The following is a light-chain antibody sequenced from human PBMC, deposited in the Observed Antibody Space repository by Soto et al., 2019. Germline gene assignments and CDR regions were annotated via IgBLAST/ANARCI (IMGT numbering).Light chain of an antibody. CDR2: TAS. CDR3: QQYNTYPLT. CDR1: QSISPW. J-gene: IGKJ4*01. Sequence: DIQMTQSPSTLSASVGDSVTITCRASQSISPWLAWYQQKPGKAPTLLIYTASSLEGGVPSRFSGSGSGTDFNITISSLQPDDFATYYCQQYNTYPLTVGGGTTVEI. V-gene: IGKV1-5*03.